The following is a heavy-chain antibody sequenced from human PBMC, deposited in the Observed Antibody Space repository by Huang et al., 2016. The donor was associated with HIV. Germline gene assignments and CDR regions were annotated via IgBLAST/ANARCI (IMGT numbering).Heavy chain of an antibody. CDR2: IIPICGTA. V-gene: IGHV1-69*01. CDR3: ARTVVRLSTRVGRLDY. J-gene: IGHJ4*02. CDR1: GGTFSRYA. Sequence: QVQLVQSGAEVKKPGSSVKVSCKASGGTFSRYAISWVRKAPGQGLEGMVGIIPICGTANDEQKFQGRVTITADESTSTAYMELSSLRSEDTAVYDSARTVVRLSTRVGRLDYWGQGTLVTVSS. D-gene: IGHD3-10*01.